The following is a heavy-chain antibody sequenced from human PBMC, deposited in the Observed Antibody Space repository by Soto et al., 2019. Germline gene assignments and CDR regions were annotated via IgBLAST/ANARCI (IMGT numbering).Heavy chain of an antibody. CDR3: EREWSYFDY. V-gene: IGHV3-7*01. CDR2: IKQTGSEK. D-gene: IGHD3-3*01. J-gene: IGHJ4*02. Sequence: PGWSLRLSCAASGFTFSSFYMGWVRQAPGKGLEWVANIKQTGSEKYYVDSVKGRFTISRDDAKNSLYLQMNSLRAEDTAVYYCEREWSYFDYCGQGTLVTVSA. CDR1: GFTFSSFY.